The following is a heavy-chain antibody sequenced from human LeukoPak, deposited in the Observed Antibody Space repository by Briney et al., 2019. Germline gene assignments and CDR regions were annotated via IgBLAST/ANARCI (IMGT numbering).Heavy chain of an antibody. Sequence: PSETLSLTCTVSGGSISSGSYYWSWIRQPAGKGLEWIGRIYTSGSTNYNPSLKSRVTISVDAPKNQFSLKLSSVTAADTAVYYCAREEAVLWFGESGYMDVWGKGTTVTVSS. CDR2: IYTSGST. CDR3: AREEAVLWFGESGYMDV. J-gene: IGHJ6*03. D-gene: IGHD3-10*01. CDR1: GGSISSGSYY. V-gene: IGHV4-61*02.